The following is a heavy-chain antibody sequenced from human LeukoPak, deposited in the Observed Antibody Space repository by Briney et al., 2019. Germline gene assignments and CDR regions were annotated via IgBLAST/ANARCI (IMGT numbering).Heavy chain of an antibody. Sequence: GASVKVSCKASGYTFTSYGISWVRQAPGRGLEWMGWISAYNGNTNYAQKLQGRVTMTTDTSTSTAYMELRSLRSDDTAVYYCARAPGAARSYYYYYMDVWGKGTTVTVSS. J-gene: IGHJ6*03. CDR2: ISAYNGNT. CDR3: ARAPGAARSYYYYYMDV. CDR1: GYTFTSYG. D-gene: IGHD6-6*01. V-gene: IGHV1-18*01.